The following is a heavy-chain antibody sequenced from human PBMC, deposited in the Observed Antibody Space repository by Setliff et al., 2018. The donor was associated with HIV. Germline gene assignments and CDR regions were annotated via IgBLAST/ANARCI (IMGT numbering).Heavy chain of an antibody. V-gene: IGHV4-59*01. J-gene: IGHJ4*02. CDR2: IYVGGRP. Sequence: ETLSLTCGVSGGSMTGYFWSWIRQPPGRDLEVIASIYVGGRPIYNPPLKNRVATSLDTSENQFSLRLTSVTAADTAKYYCARGFYYDTHGPYYFDLWGQGILVTVSS. D-gene: IGHD3-16*01. CDR1: GGSMTGYF. CDR3: ARGFYYDTHGPYYFDL.